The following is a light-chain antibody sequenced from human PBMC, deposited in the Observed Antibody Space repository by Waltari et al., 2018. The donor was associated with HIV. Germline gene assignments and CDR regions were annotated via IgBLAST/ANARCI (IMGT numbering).Light chain of an antibody. CDR2: EVT. CDR1: SNDVGSYNL. V-gene: IGLV2-23*02. J-gene: IGLJ2*01. Sequence: QSALTQPASVSGSPGQSIPISCTGTSNDVGSYNLVSWYQQHPGKAPKLIIYEVTKRPSGVSNRFSGSKSGNTASLTISGLQAEDEADYYCCSYAGTHVIFGGGTKLTVL. CDR3: CSYAGTHVI.